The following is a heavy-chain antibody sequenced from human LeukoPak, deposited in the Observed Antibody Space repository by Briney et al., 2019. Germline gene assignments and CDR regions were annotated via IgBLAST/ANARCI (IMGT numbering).Heavy chain of an antibody. CDR2: IYTSGST. V-gene: IGHV4-61*02. D-gene: IGHD3-22*01. CDR1: GGSISSGSYY. CDR3: ARATYYYDSSGYWYFDL. J-gene: IGHJ2*01. Sequence: SETLSLTCTVSGGSISSGSYYWSWIRQPAGKGLEWIGRIYTSGSTNYNPSLKSRVTISVDTSKNQFSLKLSSVTAADAAVYYCARATYYYDSSGYWYFDLWGRGTLVTVSS.